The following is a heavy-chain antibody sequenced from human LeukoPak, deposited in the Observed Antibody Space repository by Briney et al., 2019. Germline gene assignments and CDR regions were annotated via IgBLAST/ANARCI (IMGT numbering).Heavy chain of an antibody. CDR2: IYYSGST. V-gene: IGHV4-59*01. CDR1: GGSISSYY. J-gene: IGHJ6*03. CDR3: ARVRLSTEDYYYYMDV. D-gene: IGHD5/OR15-5a*01. Sequence: LETLSLTCTVSGGSISSYYWSWIRQPPGKGLEWIGYIYYSGSTNYNPSLKSRVTISVDTSKNQLSLKLSSVTAADTAVYYCARVRLSTEDYYYYMDVWGKGTTVTVSS.